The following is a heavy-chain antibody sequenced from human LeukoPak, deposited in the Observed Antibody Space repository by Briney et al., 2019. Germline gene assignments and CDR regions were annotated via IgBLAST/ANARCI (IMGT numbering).Heavy chain of an antibody. V-gene: IGHV7-4-1*02. CDR1: GYTFTSYA. CDR2: INTNTGNP. J-gene: IGHJ4*02. Sequence: ASVKVSCKASGYTFTSYAMNWVRQAPGQGLEWMGWINTNTGNPTYAQGFTGRFVFSLDTSVSTAYLQISSLKAEDTAVYYCARKYSYYYDSSGYSIDYWGQGTLVTVSS. CDR3: ARKYSYYYDSSGYSIDY. D-gene: IGHD3-22*01.